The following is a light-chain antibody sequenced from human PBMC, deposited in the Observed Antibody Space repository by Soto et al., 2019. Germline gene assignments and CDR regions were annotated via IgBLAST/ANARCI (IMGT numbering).Light chain of an antibody. V-gene: IGKV3-20*01. CDR3: QQYGRT. Sequence: EIVLTQSPGTLSLPPGERATLSCRASQVFSSSYLAWYQQKPGQAPRLLIYGASSRATGILDRFSGSGSGTDFTLTISRLEPEDFAVYYCQQYGRTFGQGTKVEIK. J-gene: IGKJ1*01. CDR1: QVFSSSY. CDR2: GAS.